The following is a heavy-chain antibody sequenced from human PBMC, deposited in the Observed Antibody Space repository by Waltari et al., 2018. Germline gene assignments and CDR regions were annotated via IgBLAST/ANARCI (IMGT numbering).Heavy chain of an antibody. CDR2: INHSGST. V-gene: IGHV4-34*01. Sequence: QVQLQQWGAGLLKPSETLSLTCAVYGGSFSGYYWSWIRQPPGKGLEWIGEINHSGSTNYNPYLKSRVTISVDTSKNQFSRKLSSGTAADTAVYYCARGRGYDYVWGSYRYTLDYWGQGTLVTVSS. J-gene: IGHJ4*02. D-gene: IGHD3-16*02. CDR3: ARGRGYDYVWGSYRYTLDY. CDR1: GGSFSGYY.